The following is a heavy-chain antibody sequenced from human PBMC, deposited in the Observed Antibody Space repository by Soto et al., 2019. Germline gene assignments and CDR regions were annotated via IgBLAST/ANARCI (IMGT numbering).Heavy chain of an antibody. D-gene: IGHD2-2*01. Sequence: SVKVSCKASGGTFSSYTISWVRQAPGQGLEWMGRIIPILGIANYAQKFQGRVTITADKSTSTAYMELSSLRSEDTAVYYCASQAYIVVVPAATDYWGQGTTVTVSS. J-gene: IGHJ4*03. CDR1: GGTFSSYT. V-gene: IGHV1-69*02. CDR2: IIPILGIA. CDR3: ASQAYIVVVPAATDY.